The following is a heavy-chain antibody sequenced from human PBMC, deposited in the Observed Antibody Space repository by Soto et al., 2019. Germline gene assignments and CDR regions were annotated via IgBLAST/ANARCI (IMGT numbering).Heavy chain of an antibody. CDR2: IHHTGNT. Sequence: SETLSLTCDGGSLSGYYWSWIRQSPEVGLEWIGEIHHTGNTNYNPSLKSRVTISVDMSKNQLFLKLISVTAADTAVYYCARGTRSTLMKMAHFDYWGQGTLVTVSS. V-gene: IGHV4-34*01. J-gene: IGHJ4*02. D-gene: IGHD1-1*01. CDR3: ARGTRSTLMKMAHFDY. CDR1: GGSLSGYY.